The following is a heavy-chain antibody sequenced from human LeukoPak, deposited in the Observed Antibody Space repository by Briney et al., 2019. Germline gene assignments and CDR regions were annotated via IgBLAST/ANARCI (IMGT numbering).Heavy chain of an antibody. D-gene: IGHD4-23*01. Sequence: ASVKVSCKASGYTFTSYYMHWLRQAPGQGLEWMGIINPSGGSTSYAQKFQGRVTMTRDTSTSTVYMELSSLRSEDTAVYYCAREGGYGYGGNHGGYWGQGTLVTVSS. CDR1: GYTFTSYY. V-gene: IGHV1-46*01. J-gene: IGHJ4*02. CDR2: INPSGGST. CDR3: AREGGYGYGGNHGGY.